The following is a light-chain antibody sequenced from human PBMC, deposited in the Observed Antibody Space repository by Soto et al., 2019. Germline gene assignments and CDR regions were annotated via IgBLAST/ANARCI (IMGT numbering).Light chain of an antibody. CDR2: AAS. J-gene: IGKJ4*01. V-gene: IGKV1-9*01. CDR3: QQLNSYPLT. Sequence: DVQLTQSPSSLSASVGDRVTVICQASQDINNYLNWYQQKPGKAPKLLIYAASTLQSGVPSRFSGSGSGTEFALTISSLQPEDFATYYCQQLNSYPLTFGGGTKVDIK. CDR1: QDINNY.